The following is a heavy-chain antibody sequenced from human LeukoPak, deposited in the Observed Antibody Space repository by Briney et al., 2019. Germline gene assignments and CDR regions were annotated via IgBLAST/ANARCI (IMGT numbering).Heavy chain of an antibody. J-gene: IGHJ4*02. V-gene: IGHV4-59*01. D-gene: IGHD6-13*01. CDR3: ARAPGIAAAGTHFDF. CDR2: IYYSGSA. CDR1: GGSLSSYY. Sequence: PSETLSLTCTVSGGSLSSYYWSWIRQPPGKGLEWIGYIYYSGSAKYNPSLKSRVTISVDTSKNQFSLRLSSVTAGDTAVYYCARAPGIAAAGTHFDFWGQGTLVTVSS.